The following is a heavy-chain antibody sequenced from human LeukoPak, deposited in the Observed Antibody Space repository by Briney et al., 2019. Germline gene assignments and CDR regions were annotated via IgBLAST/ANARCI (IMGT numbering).Heavy chain of an antibody. V-gene: IGHV3-21*01. D-gene: IGHD3-16*01. CDR2: ISSSSSYI. Sequence: GGSLRLSCAASGFTFSSYSMNWVRQAPGKGLEWVSSISSSSSYIYYADSVKGRFTISRDNAKNSLYLQMNSLRAEDTAVYYCARDMAYDYVWGSYQDPTWFDPWGQGTLVTVSS. J-gene: IGHJ5*02. CDR1: GFTFSSYS. CDR3: ARDMAYDYVWGSYQDPTWFDP.